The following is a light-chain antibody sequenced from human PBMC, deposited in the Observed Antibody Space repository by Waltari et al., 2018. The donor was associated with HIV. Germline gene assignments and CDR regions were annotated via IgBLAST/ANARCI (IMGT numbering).Light chain of an antibody. CDR3: ASFSRGLTLVV. CDR2: EVK. Sequence: QSALTQPASVSGSPGQSITISCTGSDSDIGASDYVSWYQKYPDRAPRLLIYEVKKRPSGVSSRFSGSKSANTASLTSSGLQLEDEAEFYCASFSRGLTLVVFGGGTHVTVL. J-gene: IGLJ2*01. CDR1: DSDIGASDY. V-gene: IGLV2-14*01.